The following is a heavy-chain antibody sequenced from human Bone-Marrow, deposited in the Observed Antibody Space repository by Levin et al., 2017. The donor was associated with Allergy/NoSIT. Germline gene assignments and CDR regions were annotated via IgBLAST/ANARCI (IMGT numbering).Heavy chain of an antibody. Sequence: SETLSLTCTVSGDSINIGDYYWTWIRQSPGKGLEWIGNIYYNGRTDYNPSLRSRLTISIHTSKTQFSLNLTSVTAADTAVYFCARFPLVVVTAKRRDYGGQGTLVSVSS. CDR3: ARFPLVVVTAKRRDY. D-gene: IGHD2-21*02. V-gene: IGHV4-30-4*01. J-gene: IGHJ4*02. CDR1: GDSINIGDYY. CDR2: IYYNGRT.